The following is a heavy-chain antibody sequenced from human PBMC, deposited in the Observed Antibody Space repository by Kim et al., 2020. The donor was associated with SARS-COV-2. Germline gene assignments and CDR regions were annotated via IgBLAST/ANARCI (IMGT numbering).Heavy chain of an antibody. CDR3: ASGVYYYGSGSYPVVDY. CDR2: IYYSGST. CDR1: GGSISSGGYY. J-gene: IGHJ4*02. D-gene: IGHD3-10*01. V-gene: IGHV4-31*03. Sequence: SETLSLTCTVSGGSISSGGYYWSWIRQHPGKGLEWIGYIYYSGSTYYNPSLKSRVTISVDTSKNQFSLKLSSVTAADTAVYYCASGVYYYGSGSYPVVDYWGQGTLVTVSS.